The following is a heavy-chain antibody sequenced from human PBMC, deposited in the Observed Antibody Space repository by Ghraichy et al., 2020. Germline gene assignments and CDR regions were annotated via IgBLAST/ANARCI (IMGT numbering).Heavy chain of an antibody. Sequence: SCSPSGFNVSSNYMSWVRQAPGKGLEWVSVIYSGGNTYYADSVKGRFTISRHNSKNTLYLQMNSLRAEDTAVYYCARHGLYVWGSLFHYWGQGPWSPSPQ. J-gene: IGHJ4*02. CDR1: GFNVSSNY. CDR3: ARHGLYVWGSLFHY. V-gene: IGHV3-53*04. D-gene: IGHD3-16*01. CDR2: IYSGGNT.